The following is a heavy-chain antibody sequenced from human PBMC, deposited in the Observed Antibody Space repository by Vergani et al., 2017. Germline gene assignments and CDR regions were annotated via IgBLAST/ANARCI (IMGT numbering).Heavy chain of an antibody. V-gene: IGHV3-21*01. CDR2: ISSSSSYI. CDR3: ARARPGLHKGMDV. J-gene: IGHJ6*02. Sequence: EVQLVESGGGLVKPGGSLRLSCAASGFTFSSYSMNWVRQAPGKGLEWVSSISSSSSYIYYADSVKGRFTISRDNAKNSLCLQMNSMRAEDTAVYYCARARPGLHKGMDVWGQGTTVTVSS. D-gene: IGHD5-18*01. CDR1: GFTFSSYS.